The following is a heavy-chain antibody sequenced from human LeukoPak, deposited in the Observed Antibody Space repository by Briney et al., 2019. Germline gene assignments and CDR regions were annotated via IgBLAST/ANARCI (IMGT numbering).Heavy chain of an antibody. CDR1: SGSISSSSYY. CDR2: IYYSGST. CDR3: AGRYFDWLRGIDP. J-gene: IGHJ5*02. Sequence: SETLSLTCTVSSGSISSSSYYWGWIRQPPGKGLEWIGSIYYSGSTYYNPSLKSRVTISVDTSKNQFSLKLSSVTAADTAVYYCAGRYFDWLRGIDPWGQGTLVTVSS. D-gene: IGHD3-9*01. V-gene: IGHV4-39*01.